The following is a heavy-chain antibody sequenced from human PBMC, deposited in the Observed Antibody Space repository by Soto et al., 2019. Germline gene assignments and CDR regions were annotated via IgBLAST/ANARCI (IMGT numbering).Heavy chain of an antibody. CDR3: AALAATVPAE. V-gene: IGHV3-30*03. J-gene: IGHJ4*02. CDR2: ISFDGSGK. Sequence: QVQVVGSGGGVVQPGTSLRLSCEASGFTFSSYGMSWVRQAPGKGLEWVAVISFDGSGKYYADSVKGRFTISRDNSKNTLYLQMNSLRAEDTAVYYCAALAATVPAEWGQGTLVTVSS. D-gene: IGHD6-13*01. CDR1: GFTFSSYG.